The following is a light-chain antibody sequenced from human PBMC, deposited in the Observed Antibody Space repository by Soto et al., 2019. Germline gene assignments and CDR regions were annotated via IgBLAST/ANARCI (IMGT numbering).Light chain of an antibody. CDR3: HQYATSPRT. V-gene: IGKV3-20*01. Sequence: EIVLTQSPGTLSLSPGERATLSCRASQSVSSSYLAWYQQKPGQAPRLLIYGASSRATGIPDGFSGSGSGTDFNLTVNRLAPEDFAVYYCHQYATSPRTVGQGTKVDIK. J-gene: IGKJ1*01. CDR2: GAS. CDR1: QSVSSSY.